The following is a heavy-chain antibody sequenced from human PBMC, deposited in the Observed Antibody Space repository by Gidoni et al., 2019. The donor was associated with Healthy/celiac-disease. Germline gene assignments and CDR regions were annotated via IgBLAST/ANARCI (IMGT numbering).Heavy chain of an antibody. J-gene: IGHJ3*02. CDR2: FDPEDGET. D-gene: IGHD3-10*01. CDR1: GYTLTELS. CDR3: ATVRASSDAFDI. Sequence: QVQLVQSGAAVQQPGASVKVSCTVSGYTLTELSMHWVRQAPGKGLEWMGGFDPEDGETIYAQKCQGRVTMTEDTSTDTAYMELSSLRSEDTAVYYCATVRASSDAFDIWGQGTMVTVSS. V-gene: IGHV1-24*01.